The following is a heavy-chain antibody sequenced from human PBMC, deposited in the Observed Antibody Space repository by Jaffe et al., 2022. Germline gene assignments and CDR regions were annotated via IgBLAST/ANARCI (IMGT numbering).Heavy chain of an antibody. CDR2: ISWNSGSI. CDR3: AKDIFTMVQGRLMDV. CDR1: GFTFDDYA. V-gene: IGHV3-9*01. D-gene: IGHD3-10*01. Sequence: EVQLVESGGGLVQPGRSLRLSCAASGFTFDDYAMHWVRQAPGKGLEWVSGISWNSGSIGYADSVKGRFTISRDNAKNSLYLQMNSLRAEDTALYYCAKDIFTMVQGRLMDVWGKGTTVTVSS. J-gene: IGHJ6*03.